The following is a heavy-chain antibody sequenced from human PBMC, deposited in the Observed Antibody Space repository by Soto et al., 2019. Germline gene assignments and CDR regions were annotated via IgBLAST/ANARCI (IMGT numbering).Heavy chain of an antibody. CDR2: ISPYNGNT. Sequence: QVQLVQSGAEVKKPGASVKVSCKASGYTFTSYGISWVRQAPGQGLEWMGRISPYNGNTNYAQKLQGRVTMTTDTSTSTAYMELRSLRSDDTAVYYCARDRGYNWNYGLFDPWGQGTLVTVSS. CDR1: GYTFTSYG. J-gene: IGHJ5*02. V-gene: IGHV1-18*01. D-gene: IGHD1-7*01. CDR3: ARDRGYNWNYGLFDP.